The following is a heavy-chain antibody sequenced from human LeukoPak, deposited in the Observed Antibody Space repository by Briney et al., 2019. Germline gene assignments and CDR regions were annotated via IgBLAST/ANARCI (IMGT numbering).Heavy chain of an antibody. J-gene: IGHJ4*02. Sequence: GGSLRLSCAASGFTFSSYAMTWVRQAPGKGLEWVSSIGDSGANTYYAGSVKGRFTISRDNSKNTLYLQMNSLRAEDTAVYYCTKDRYGEPYYFDYWGQGTLVTVSS. CDR3: TKDRYGEPYYFDY. D-gene: IGHD3-16*02. V-gene: IGHV3-23*01. CDR1: GFTFSSYA. CDR2: IGDSGANT.